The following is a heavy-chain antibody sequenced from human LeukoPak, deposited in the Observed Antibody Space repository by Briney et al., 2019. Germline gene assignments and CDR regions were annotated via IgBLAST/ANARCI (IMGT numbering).Heavy chain of an antibody. J-gene: IGHJ6*02. CDR1: GFTFSSYG. V-gene: IGHV3-30*03. CDR3: ARGEGRAPYYYYGMDV. CDR2: ISYDGSNK. D-gene: IGHD1-26*01. Sequence: GGSLRLSCAASGFTFSSYGMHWVRQAPGKGLEWVAVISYDGSNKYYADSVKGRFTISRDNSKNSLYLQMNSLRAEDTAVYYCARGEGRAPYYYYGMDVWGQGTTVTVSS.